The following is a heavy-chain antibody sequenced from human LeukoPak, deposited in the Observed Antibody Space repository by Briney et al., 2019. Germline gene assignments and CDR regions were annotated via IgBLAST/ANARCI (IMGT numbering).Heavy chain of an antibody. CDR1: GYTFTTYD. Sequence: ASVKVSCKASGYTFTTYDINWVRQTTGHGLEWMGWMNPNSGNTGYAQRFQGRVTMTRNSSISTAYMVLSSLGSEDTAVYYSARATGKDILTGRKLDYWGQGTLVTVSS. CDR3: ARATGKDILTGRKLDY. J-gene: IGHJ4*02. D-gene: IGHD3-9*01. CDR2: MNPNSGNT. V-gene: IGHV1-8*01.